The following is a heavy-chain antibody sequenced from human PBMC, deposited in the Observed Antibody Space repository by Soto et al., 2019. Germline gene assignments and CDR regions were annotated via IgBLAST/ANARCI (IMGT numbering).Heavy chain of an antibody. CDR1: GFIFSDSA. J-gene: IGHJ5*02. CDR3: AKGKGLGAAGTNWFDP. V-gene: IGHV3-23*01. CDR2: ISSRGGST. D-gene: IGHD6-13*01. Sequence: EMQLSESGGGLVQPGGSLRLSCAASGFIFSDSAMSWVRQAPGKGLEWVSTISSRGGSTFYADSVKGRFTISRDNSMDMLYLQMNSLRVEDTAVYYCAKGKGLGAAGTNWFDPWGQGTLVTVSS.